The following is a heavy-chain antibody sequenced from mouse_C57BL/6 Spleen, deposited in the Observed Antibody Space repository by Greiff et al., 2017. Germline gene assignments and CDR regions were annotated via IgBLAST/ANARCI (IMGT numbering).Heavy chain of an antibody. CDR1: GYTFTSYW. CDR2: IDPSDSET. CDR3: ASGGYSNYWYFDV. J-gene: IGHJ1*03. D-gene: IGHD2-5*01. V-gene: IGHV1-52*01. Sequence: VQLQQPGAELVRPGSSVKLSCKASGYTFTSYWMHWVKQRPIQGLEWIGNIDPSDSETHYNQKFKDKATLTVEKSSSTAYMQLSSLTSEDSAVYYCASGGYSNYWYFDVWGTGTTVTVSS.